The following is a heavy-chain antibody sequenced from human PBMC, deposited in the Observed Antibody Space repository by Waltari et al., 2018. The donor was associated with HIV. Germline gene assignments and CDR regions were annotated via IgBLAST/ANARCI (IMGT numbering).Heavy chain of an antibody. CDR2: IYWNDDK. J-gene: IGHJ4*02. Sequence: QITLQESGPTLVTPTPTLTLTSTFSGFSLSTSGVGVGWIRQPPGKALEWLALIYWNDDKRYSPSLRSRLTITKDTSKNQVVRTMTNMEPVDRATYYCAHRPIFGYGEYWGQGTLVTVSS. V-gene: IGHV2-5*01. CDR3: AHRPIFGYGEY. D-gene: IGHD3-3*01. CDR1: GFSLSTSGVG.